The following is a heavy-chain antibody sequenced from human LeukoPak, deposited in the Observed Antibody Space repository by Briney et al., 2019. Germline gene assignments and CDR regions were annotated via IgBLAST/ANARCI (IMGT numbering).Heavy chain of an antibody. CDR1: GGSISSSSYY. D-gene: IGHD2-15*01. Sequence: SETLSLTCTVSGGSISSSSYYWGWIRQPPGKGLEWIGSIYYSGSTYYNPSLKSRVTISADTSKNQFSLKLSSVTAADTAVYYCASLPVGYAFDIWGQGAMVTVSS. CDR2: IYYSGST. CDR3: ASLPVGYAFDI. J-gene: IGHJ3*02. V-gene: IGHV4-39*01.